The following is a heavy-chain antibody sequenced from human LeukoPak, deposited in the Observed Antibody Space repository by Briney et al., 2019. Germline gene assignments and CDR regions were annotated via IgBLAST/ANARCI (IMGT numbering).Heavy chain of an antibody. CDR1: GYTFTNYN. CDR3: ARYIYGYLHY. Sequence: ASVKVSCKASGYTFTNYNIHWVRQAPGQGLERMGIINPSGGSTSYAQKFQGRVTMTRDTSTSTAYMELSSLRSEDTAVYYCARYIYGYLHYWGQGTLVTVSS. V-gene: IGHV1-46*01. CDR2: INPSGGST. D-gene: IGHD5-18*01. J-gene: IGHJ4*02.